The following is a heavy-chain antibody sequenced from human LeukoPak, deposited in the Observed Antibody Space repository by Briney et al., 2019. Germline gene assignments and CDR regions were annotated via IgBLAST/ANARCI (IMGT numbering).Heavy chain of an antibody. J-gene: IGHJ4*02. V-gene: IGHV3-48*02. CDR1: GFTFSSYS. Sequence: GGSLRLSCAASGFTFSSYSMNWVRQAPGKGLEWVSYISSSSSTIYYADSVEGRFTISRDNAKNSLYLQMNSLRDEDTAVYYCARVPLWFGEFPYHFDYWGQGTLVTVSS. CDR3: ARVPLWFGEFPYHFDY. D-gene: IGHD3-10*01. CDR2: ISSSSSTI.